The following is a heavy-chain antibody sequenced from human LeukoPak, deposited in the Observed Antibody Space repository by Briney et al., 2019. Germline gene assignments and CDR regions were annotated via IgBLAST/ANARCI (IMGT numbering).Heavy chain of an antibody. Sequence: ASVKVSCKASGYTFTSYGISWVRQAPGQGLEWMGRISAYYGNTNYAQKLQGRVTMTTDTSTSTAYMELRSLRSDDTAVYYCARPIARGYSYGPDWFDPWGQGTPVTLSS. CDR2: ISAYYGNT. J-gene: IGHJ5*02. CDR3: ARPIARGYSYGPDWFDP. V-gene: IGHV1-18*01. CDR1: GYTFTSYG. D-gene: IGHD5-18*01.